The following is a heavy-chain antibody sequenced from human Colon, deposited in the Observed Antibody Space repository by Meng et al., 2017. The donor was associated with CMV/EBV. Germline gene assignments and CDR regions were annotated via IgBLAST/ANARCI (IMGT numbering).Heavy chain of an antibody. CDR1: GGNFGGYS. CDR3: ARGRDCINGLCYFDS. V-gene: IGHV1-69*10. D-gene: IGHD2-8*01. CDR2: IIPLYPMT. J-gene: IGHJ4*02. Sequence: SVKVSCKASGGNFGGYSISWVRQAPGQGLGWLGGIIPLYPMTHYAQKFQDRVTITADKSTSTAYMELRSLTSEDTAVYYCARGRDCINGLCYFDSWGQGTLVTVSS.